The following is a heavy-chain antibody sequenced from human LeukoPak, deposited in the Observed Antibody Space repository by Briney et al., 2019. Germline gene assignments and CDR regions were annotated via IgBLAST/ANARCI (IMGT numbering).Heavy chain of an antibody. CDR1: GYTFTGYY. Sequence: GASVKVSCKASGYTFTGYYMHWVRQAPGQGLEWMAWINPNRGGTDYAQKFQGRVTVTSDTSFSTVYMELSRLRSDDTAVYYCARGRGARCDYWGQGTLVTVSS. CDR3: ARGRGARCDY. CDR2: INPNRGGT. J-gene: IGHJ4*02. V-gene: IGHV1-2*02. D-gene: IGHD3-10*01.